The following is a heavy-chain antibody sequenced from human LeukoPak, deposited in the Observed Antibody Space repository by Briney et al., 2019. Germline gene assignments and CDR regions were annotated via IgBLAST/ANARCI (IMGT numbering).Heavy chain of an antibody. CDR2: IIPIFGIA. CDR1: GGTFSSYA. V-gene: IGHV1-69*04. J-gene: IGHJ4*02. Sequence: SVNVSCQASGGTFSSYAISWVRQAPGQGLEWMGRIIPIFGIANYAQKFQGRVTITADKSTSTAYMELSSLRSEDTAVYYCARAQYSSSAFDYWGQGTLVTVSS. D-gene: IGHD6-6*01. CDR3: ARAQYSSSAFDY.